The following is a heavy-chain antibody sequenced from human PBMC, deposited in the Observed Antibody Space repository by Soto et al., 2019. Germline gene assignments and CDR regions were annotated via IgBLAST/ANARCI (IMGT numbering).Heavy chain of an antibody. D-gene: IGHD6-13*01. V-gene: IGHV1-69*02. CDR1: AGTFSGSA. J-gene: IGHJ4*02. Sequence: QVQLVQSGAEVRKPGSSVKVSCRASAGTFSGSAFSWVRQALGQGLEWMGRIIPLLGIANSAQRFQGRVTITADNSTRTAYMELSSLTFEDTAVYFCAISLQQLGYFDKWGQGTLVTVSS. CDR3: AISLQQLGYFDK. CDR2: IIPLLGIA.